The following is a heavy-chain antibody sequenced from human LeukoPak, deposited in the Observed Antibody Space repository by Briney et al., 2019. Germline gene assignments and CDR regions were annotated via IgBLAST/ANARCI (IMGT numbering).Heavy chain of an antibody. D-gene: IGHD3-3*01. V-gene: IGHV4-61*02. Sequence: TLSLTCTVSGGSISSGSYYWSWVRQPAGKGLEWIGRIYTSGSTNYNPSLKSRVTISVDTSKNQFSLKLSSVTAADTAVDYCALYDFWSGQRGEGAFDIWGQGTMVTVSS. CDR2: IYTSGST. CDR3: ALYDFWSGQRGEGAFDI. CDR1: GGSISSGSYY. J-gene: IGHJ3*02.